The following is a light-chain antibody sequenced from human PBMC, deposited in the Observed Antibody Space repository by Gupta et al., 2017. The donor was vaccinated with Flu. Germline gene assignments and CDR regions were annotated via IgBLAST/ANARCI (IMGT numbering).Light chain of an antibody. CDR1: SSDGGGYNY. Sequence: QSALTQPPSASGSPGQSVTISCTGTSSDGGGYNYVSWYQQQPGKAPKLMIYEVSKRPSGVPDRFSGSKSGNTASLTVPGLQAEDEADYYCSSYAGSNGVFGTGTKVTVL. CDR2: EVS. CDR3: SSYAGSNGV. J-gene: IGLJ1*01. V-gene: IGLV2-8*01.